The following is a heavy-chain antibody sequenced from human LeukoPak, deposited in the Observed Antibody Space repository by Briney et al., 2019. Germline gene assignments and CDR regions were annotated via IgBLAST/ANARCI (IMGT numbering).Heavy chain of an antibody. CDR2: IIPIFGTA. V-gene: IGHV1-69*13. CDR1: GGTFSSYA. D-gene: IGHD6-13*01. J-gene: IGHJ4*02. CDR3: ARDWGTKIAAADT. Sequence: ASVKVSCKASGGTFSSYAISWVRQAPRQGLEWMGGIIPIFGTANYAQKFQGRVTITADESTSTAYMELSSLRSEDTAVYYCARDWGTKIAAADTWGQGTLVTVSS.